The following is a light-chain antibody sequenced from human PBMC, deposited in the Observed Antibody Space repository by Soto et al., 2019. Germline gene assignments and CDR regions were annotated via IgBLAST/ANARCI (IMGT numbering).Light chain of an antibody. CDR3: ATWDDSLNGFYV. CDR2: EVV. CDR1: RNDIGAYEF. V-gene: IGLV2-8*01. Sequence: QSVLTQPPSASGSPGQSVTISCTGTRNDIGAYEFVSWYQHHPGKAPKLIIYEVVQRPSGVPDRFSGSKSGTSASLAISGLRSDDEDDYFCATWDDSLNGFYVFGTGTKVPS. J-gene: IGLJ1*01.